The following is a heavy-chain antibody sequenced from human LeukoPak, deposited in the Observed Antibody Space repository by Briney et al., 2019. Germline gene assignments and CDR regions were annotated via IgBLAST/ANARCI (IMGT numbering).Heavy chain of an antibody. V-gene: IGHV3-30*18. CDR1: GFTFSSYG. J-gene: IGHJ4*02. D-gene: IGHD3-10*01. Sequence: GGSLRLSCAASGFTFSSYGMHWVRQAPGKGLEWVAVISYDGSNKYYADSVKGRFTISRDNSKNTLYLQMNSLRAEYTAVYYCAKETEITMVRGVIWGGYFDFWGQGTLVTVSS. CDR3: AKETEITMVRGVIWGGYFDF. CDR2: ISYDGSNK.